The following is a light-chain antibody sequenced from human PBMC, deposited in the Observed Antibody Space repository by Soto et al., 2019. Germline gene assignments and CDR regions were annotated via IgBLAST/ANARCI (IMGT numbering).Light chain of an antibody. Sequence: EIVLTQSPATLSLSPGERATLTCRASQSVSSYLSWSQQKPGQPPRRLIYDASNRATGFPARFSGSGSGTVFAVAISSLEPEDFAVYYSHKRSNWPFTFGPGTKVDVK. CDR1: QSVSSY. CDR3: HKRSNWPFT. V-gene: IGKV3-11*01. J-gene: IGKJ3*01. CDR2: DAS.